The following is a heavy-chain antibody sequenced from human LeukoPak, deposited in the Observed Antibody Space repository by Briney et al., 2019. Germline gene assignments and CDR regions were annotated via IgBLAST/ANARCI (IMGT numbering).Heavy chain of an antibody. CDR2: INHSGST. CDR3: ARVMGSGWTGFDY. V-gene: IGHV4-34*01. D-gene: IGHD6-19*01. CDR1: GGSFCGYY. J-gene: IGHJ4*02. Sequence: SETLSLTCAVYGGSFCGYYWSWIRQPPGKGLEWIGEINHSGSTNYNPSLKSRVTISVDTSKNQFSLKLSSVTAADTAVYYCARVMGSGWTGFDYWGQGTLVTVSS.